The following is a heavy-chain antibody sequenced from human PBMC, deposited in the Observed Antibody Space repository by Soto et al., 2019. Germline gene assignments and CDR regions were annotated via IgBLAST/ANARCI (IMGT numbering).Heavy chain of an antibody. D-gene: IGHD2-2*01. J-gene: IGHJ4*02. CDR3: AKVREDIVVVPPAYYFDY. CDR1: GFTFSIYP. CDR2: ISGNGDST. V-gene: IGHV3-23*01. Sequence: GGSLRLSCAASGFTFSIYPMSWVRQAPGKGLAWVSVISGNGDSTYYADSVRGRFTISRDNSKNTLYLQMNSLRAEDTAVYYCAKVREDIVVVPPAYYFDYWGQGALVTVSS.